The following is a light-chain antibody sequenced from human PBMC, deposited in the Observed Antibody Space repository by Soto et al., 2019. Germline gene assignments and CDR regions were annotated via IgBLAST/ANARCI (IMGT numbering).Light chain of an antibody. CDR2: KVS. Sequence: DDVMTQAPLSVLFPLSSPASISCRSIHSIVYSDGNTYLNWFQQRPGQSPRRLIYKVSDRDSGVPDRFSGSGSGTDFALKISRVEAEDVGVYYCMQGTHWPITFGQGTRLEI. CDR1: HSIVYSDGNTY. J-gene: IGKJ5*01. CDR3: MQGTHWPIT. V-gene: IGKV2-30*01.